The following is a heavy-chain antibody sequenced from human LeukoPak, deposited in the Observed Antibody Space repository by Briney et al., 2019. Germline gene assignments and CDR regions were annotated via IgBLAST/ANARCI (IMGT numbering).Heavy chain of an antibody. CDR3: AKDVDTAMVAGRFDY. CDR2: ISASGGST. J-gene: IGHJ4*02. CDR1: EFTFSNNA. Sequence: PGGSLRLSCAASEFTFSNNAMSWVRQAPGKGLDWVSAISASGGSTYYAGSVQGRFTISRDNSRDTLYLQMNSLRAEDTAVYHCAKDVDTAMVAGRFDYWGQGTLVTVSS. V-gene: IGHV3-23*01. D-gene: IGHD5-18*01.